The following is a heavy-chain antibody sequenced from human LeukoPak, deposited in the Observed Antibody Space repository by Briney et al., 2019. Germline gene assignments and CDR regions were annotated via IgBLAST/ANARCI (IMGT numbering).Heavy chain of an antibody. CDR1: GGSFSGYY. Sequence: SETLSLTCAVYGGSFSGYYWSWIRQPPGKGLEWIGEINHSGSTNYNPSLKSRVTISVDTSKNQFSLKLSSVTAADTAVYYCARGGRITIFGVAIQGWFDPWGQGTLVTVSS. V-gene: IGHV4-34*01. CDR3: ARGGRITIFGVAIQGWFDP. CDR2: INHSGST. J-gene: IGHJ5*02. D-gene: IGHD3-3*01.